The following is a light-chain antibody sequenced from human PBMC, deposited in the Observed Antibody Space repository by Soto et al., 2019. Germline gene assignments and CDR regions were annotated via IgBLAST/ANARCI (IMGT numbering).Light chain of an antibody. CDR3: QQYSNWPYT. J-gene: IGKJ2*01. CDR1: QSVSSN. V-gene: IGKV3-15*01. Sequence: EIVMTQSPATLSVSPGDRATLSCRASQSVSSNLAWYQQKPGQAPRLLIYGASTRATGIPVRFSGSESGTEFTLTISSLQSEDSAVYYCQQYSNWPYTFGQGTKLEIK. CDR2: GAS.